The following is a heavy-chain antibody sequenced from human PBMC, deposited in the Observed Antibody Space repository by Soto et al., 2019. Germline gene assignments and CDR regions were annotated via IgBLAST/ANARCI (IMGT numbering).Heavy chain of an antibody. CDR3: ARGANWNSTRRHYYHYCREG. Sequence: ASVKVSCKASGGTFSSYAISWVRQAPGQGLEWMGGIIPIFGTANYAQKFQGRVTITADKSTSTAYMELSSLRSEDTAVYYCARGANWNSTRRHYYHYCREGWGQRPRVAVSS. CDR1: GGTFSSYA. V-gene: IGHV1-69*06. D-gene: IGHD1-7*01. CDR2: IIPIFGTA. J-gene: IGHJ6*02.